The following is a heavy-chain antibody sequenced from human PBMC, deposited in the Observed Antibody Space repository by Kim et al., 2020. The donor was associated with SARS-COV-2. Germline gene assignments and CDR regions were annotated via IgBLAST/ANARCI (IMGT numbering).Heavy chain of an antibody. CDR3: ARIRRVAAAGLSSDAFDI. Sequence: KGRFTNSRANAKNSLYLQMNSLRAEDTAVYYCARIRRVAAAGLSSDAFDIWGQGTMVTVSS. J-gene: IGHJ3*02. D-gene: IGHD6-13*01. V-gene: IGHV3-11*04.